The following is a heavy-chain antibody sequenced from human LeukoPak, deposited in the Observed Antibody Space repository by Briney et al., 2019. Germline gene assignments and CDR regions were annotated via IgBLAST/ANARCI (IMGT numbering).Heavy chain of an antibody. CDR3: ARQGTQPFDY. V-gene: IGHV4-34*01. CDR1: GGPFSGYY. CDR2: INHSGST. Sequence: PSETLSLTCAVYGGPFSGYYWSWIRQPPGEGLEWIGEINHSGSTNYNPSLKSRVTISVDTSKNQFSLKLSSVTAADTAVYYCARQGTQPFDYWGQGTLVTVSS. D-gene: IGHD3-10*01. J-gene: IGHJ4*02.